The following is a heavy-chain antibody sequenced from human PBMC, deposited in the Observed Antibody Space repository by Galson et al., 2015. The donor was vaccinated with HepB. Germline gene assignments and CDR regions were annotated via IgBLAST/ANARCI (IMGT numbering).Heavy chain of an antibody. CDR2: ISSNGGST. Sequence: LRLSCAASGFTFSSYAMHWVRQAPGKGLEYVSAISSNGGSTYYADSVKGRFTISRDNSKNTLYLQMSSLRAEDTAVYYCVKGGYSSSSRRGYFDYWGQGTLVTVSS. J-gene: IGHJ4*02. D-gene: IGHD6-6*01. CDR1: GFTFSSYA. V-gene: IGHV3-64D*06. CDR3: VKGGYSSSSRRGYFDY.